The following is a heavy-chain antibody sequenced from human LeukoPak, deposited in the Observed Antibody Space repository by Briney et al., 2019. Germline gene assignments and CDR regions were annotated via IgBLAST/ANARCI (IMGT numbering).Heavy chain of an antibody. D-gene: IGHD3-10*01. CDR1: GFTISNYA. V-gene: IGHV3-23*01. CDR2: ISDSGGNT. Sequence: GGSLRLSCAASGFTISNYAMSWVRQAPGKGLEWVSGISDSGGNTYYADPVKGRFTISRDNSKNTLYLQMNSLRVEDTAVYYCAKDHYYGSGSYYNDNYMDVWGKGTTVTISS. CDR3: AKDHYYGSGSYYNDNYMDV. J-gene: IGHJ6*03.